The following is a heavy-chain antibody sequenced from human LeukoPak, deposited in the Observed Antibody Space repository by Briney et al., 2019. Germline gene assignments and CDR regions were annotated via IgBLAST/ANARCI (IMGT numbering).Heavy chain of an antibody. Sequence: KASETLSLTCTVSGGSTSSYYWSWIRQPPGKGLEWIGYIYYSGSTYYNPSLKSRVTISVDTSKNQFSLKLRSVTAADTAVYYCARVGGITMIVVLITDAFDIWGQGTMVTVSS. V-gene: IGHV4-59*12. J-gene: IGHJ3*02. CDR2: IYYSGST. CDR1: GGSTSSYY. CDR3: ARVGGITMIVVLITDAFDI. D-gene: IGHD3-22*01.